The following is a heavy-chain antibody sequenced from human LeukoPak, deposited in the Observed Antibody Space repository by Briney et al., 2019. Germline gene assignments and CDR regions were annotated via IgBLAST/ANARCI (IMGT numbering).Heavy chain of an antibody. V-gene: IGHV4-39*01. J-gene: IGHJ4*02. D-gene: IGHD6-13*01. CDR1: GGSISSSSYY. CDR2: IYYSGST. CDR3: ARHVRRSSWYPLGYFDY. Sequence: SETLSLTCTVSGGSISSSSYYWGWIRQPPGKGLEWIGSIYYSGSTYYNPSLKSRVTISVDTSKNQFSLKLSSVTAADTAVYYRARHVRRSSWYPLGYFDYWGQGTLVTVSS.